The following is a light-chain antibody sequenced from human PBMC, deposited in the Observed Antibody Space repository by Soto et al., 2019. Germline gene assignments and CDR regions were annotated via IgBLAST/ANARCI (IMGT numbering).Light chain of an antibody. V-gene: IGKV3-11*01. J-gene: IGKJ1*01. CDR2: YMS. CDR1: QYVGTR. Sequence: DIQMTQSPATLSSSPGETATLSCRASQYVGTRLAWYQHKHGQAPRLXIYYMSKRETGILARFSGSGSGTEFTLTISSLASEDFAIYYCHQRQSWTRTFGQGTKVDIK. CDR3: HQRQSWTRT.